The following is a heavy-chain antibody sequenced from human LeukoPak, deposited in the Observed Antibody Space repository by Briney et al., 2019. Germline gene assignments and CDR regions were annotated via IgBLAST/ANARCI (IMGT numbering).Heavy chain of an antibody. CDR2: ITSGSTYK. Sequence: GGSLRLSCAASGFSFSTYNMNWVRRAPGKGLEWVSSITSGSTYKYYADSVKGRFTISRDNAKNLLYLEVNSLTVDDTAVYYCARDGHTSGSPDEYWGQGTLVTVSS. D-gene: IGHD1-26*01. J-gene: IGHJ4*02. CDR1: GFSFSTYN. CDR3: ARDGHTSGSPDEY. V-gene: IGHV3-21*01.